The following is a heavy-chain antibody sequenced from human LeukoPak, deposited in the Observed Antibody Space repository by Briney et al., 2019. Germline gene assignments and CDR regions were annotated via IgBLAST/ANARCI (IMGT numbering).Heavy chain of an antibody. V-gene: IGHV3-30*18. D-gene: IGHD6-13*01. CDR2: ISYDGSNK. CDR1: GFTFSSYG. J-gene: IGHJ6*04. Sequence: GASLRLSCAASGFTFSSYGMHWVRPAPGKGLGRVAVISYDGSNKYYADSVKGRFTISRDNSKNTLYLQMNSLRAEDTAVYYCAKGDSSSWYGRYYYYGMDVWGKGTTVTVSS. CDR3: AKGDSSSWYGRYYYYGMDV.